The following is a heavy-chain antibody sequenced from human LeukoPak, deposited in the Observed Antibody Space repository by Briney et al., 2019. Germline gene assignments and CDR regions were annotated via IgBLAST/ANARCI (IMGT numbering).Heavy chain of an antibody. V-gene: IGHV3-21*04. J-gene: IGHJ4*02. CDR2: ISVNSDYI. D-gene: IGHD1-26*01. CDR1: GFTFSSYS. CDR3: VRDRGTYRPIDY. Sequence: GRSLRLSCAASGFTFSSYSMNWVRQAPGKGLEWVSSISVNSDYIYYADSMKGRFTISRDNAQNSLYLQMNSLRAEDTAIYYCVRDRGTYRPIDYWGQGTLVTVSS.